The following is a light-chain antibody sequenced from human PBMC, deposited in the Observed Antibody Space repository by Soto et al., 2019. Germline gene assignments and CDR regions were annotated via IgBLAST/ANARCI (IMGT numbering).Light chain of an antibody. CDR3: GTWDSSLSSDV. CDR2: DNN. V-gene: IGLV1-51*01. Sequence: QSVLTQPPSVSAAPGQKVTISCCGSSSNIGNNYVSWYQQLPGTAPKLLIYDNNKRPSGIPDRFSGSKSGTSATLGITGLQTGDEADYYCGTWDSSLSSDVFGTGTKVTV. J-gene: IGLJ1*01. CDR1: SSNIGNNY.